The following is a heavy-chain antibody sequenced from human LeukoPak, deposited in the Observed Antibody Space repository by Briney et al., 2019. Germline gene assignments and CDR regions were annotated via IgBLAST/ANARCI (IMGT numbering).Heavy chain of an antibody. CDR3: ARSYDSSGYYAN. CDR2: IYSGGST. D-gene: IGHD3-22*01. J-gene: IGHJ4*02. V-gene: IGHV3-66*01. CDR1: GFTVSSNY. Sequence: GGSLRLSCAASGFTVSSNYMSWVRQAPGKGLEWVSVIYSGGSTYYADSVKGRFTISRDNSKNTLYLQMNSLRAEDTAVYYCARSYDSSGYYANWGQGTLVTVSS.